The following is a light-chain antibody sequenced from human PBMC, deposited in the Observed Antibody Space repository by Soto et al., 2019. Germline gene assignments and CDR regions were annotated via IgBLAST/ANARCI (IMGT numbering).Light chain of an antibody. J-gene: IGKJ4*01. CDR2: AAS. V-gene: IGKV1-27*01. Sequence: DIQMTQSPSSLSASVGDRVTITCRASQGISNYLAWYQQRPGKVPKLLIYAASTLQSGVPSRFSGSGSGTDFTLTISSLQPEDVASYYFQNYYSAPHTYGGGSKVEIK. CDR3: QNYYSAPHT. CDR1: QGISNY.